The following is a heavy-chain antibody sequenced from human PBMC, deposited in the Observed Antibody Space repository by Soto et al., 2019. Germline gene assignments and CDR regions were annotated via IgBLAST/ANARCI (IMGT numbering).Heavy chain of an antibody. J-gene: IGHJ3*01. V-gene: IGHV4-59*01. CDR2: IDYSGTT. D-gene: IGHD6-19*01. CDR1: GGSISHYY. Sequence: QVQLQESGPGLVKPSETLSHTCTVSGGSISHYYWTWIRQPPGKGLEWIGYIDYSGTTNYNPSLKSRVTISVDSSKNQFSLKLRSVTAADTAVYYCANGRTGYSSGLYDGFQFDLWGQGTMVTVSS. CDR3: ANGRTGYSSGLYDGFQFDL.